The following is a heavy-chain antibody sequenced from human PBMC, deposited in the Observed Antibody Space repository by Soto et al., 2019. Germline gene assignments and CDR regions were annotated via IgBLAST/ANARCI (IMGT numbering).Heavy chain of an antibody. CDR2: ISSSSSYI. V-gene: IGHV3-21*01. CDR1: GFTFSSYS. D-gene: IGHD4-17*01. CDR3: ARFPEGLTTGSDDYYFDY. Sequence: EVQLVESGGGLVKPGGSLRLSCAASGFTFSSYSMNWVRQAPGKGLEWVSSISSSSSYIYYADSVKGRFTISRDNAKNSLYLQMNSLRAEDTAVYYCARFPEGLTTGSDDYYFDYWGQGTLVTVSS. J-gene: IGHJ4*02.